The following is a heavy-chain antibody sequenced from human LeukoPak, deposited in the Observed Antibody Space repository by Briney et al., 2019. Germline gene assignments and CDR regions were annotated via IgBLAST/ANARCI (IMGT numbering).Heavy chain of an antibody. Sequence: PGGSLRLSCAASGLTFSSSDMHWVRQAPGKGLEWVASISYDGRYKYYAGPVKGRFTISRDNSKNTVYLQMNSLTADDTTVYYCTKAPRDNGIDCWGQGGLVGVSS. J-gene: IGHJ4*02. CDR1: GLTFSSSD. V-gene: IGHV3-30*18. CDR2: ISYDGRYK. D-gene: IGHD1-26*01. CDR3: TKAPRDNGIDC.